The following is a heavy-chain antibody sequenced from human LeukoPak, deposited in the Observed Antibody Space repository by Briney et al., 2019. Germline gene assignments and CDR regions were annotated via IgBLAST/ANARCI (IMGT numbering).Heavy chain of an antibody. V-gene: IGHV3-48*03. Sequence: GGSLRLSCAASGFTFSSYEMNWVRQAPGKGLEWVSYISSSGSTIYYADSVKGRFTISRDNAKNSLYLQMNSLRAEDTAVYYCARVVRDSSGYYYYYMDVWGKGTTVNISS. CDR3: ARVVRDSSGYYYYYMDV. D-gene: IGHD3-22*01. CDR2: ISSSGSTI. J-gene: IGHJ6*03. CDR1: GFTFSSYE.